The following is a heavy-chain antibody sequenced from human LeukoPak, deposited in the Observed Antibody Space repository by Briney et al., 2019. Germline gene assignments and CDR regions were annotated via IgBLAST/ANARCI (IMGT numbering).Heavy chain of an antibody. D-gene: IGHD6-13*01. V-gene: IGHV3-7*01. CDR3: ARGQQLVLWFDP. Sequence: GGSLRLSCAASGFTFTTYWMAWVRQAPGKGLEWVASVNQDGNEKYYVDSVKGRFTISRDNTKNSLSLQMNRLSVEDTALYYCARGQQLVLWFDPWGQGTQVTVSS. CDR1: GFTFTTYW. CDR2: VNQDGNEK. J-gene: IGHJ5*02.